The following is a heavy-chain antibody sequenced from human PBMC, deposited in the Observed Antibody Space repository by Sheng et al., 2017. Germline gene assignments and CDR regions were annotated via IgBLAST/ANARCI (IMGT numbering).Heavy chain of an antibody. CDR3: ARGAIAGAGNYY. D-gene: IGHD2-21*01. V-gene: IGHV3-30*01. J-gene: IGHJ6*01. Sequence: QVQLVESGGGVVQPGNSLRLPCAASGFTFSNYALHWVRQAPGKGLEWVAVISSDGSEKYRAESVKCRFTISRDNFKNTMFLQMNRLRPEDTAVYYCARGAIAGAGNYY. CDR2: ISSDGSEK. CDR1: GFTFSNYA.